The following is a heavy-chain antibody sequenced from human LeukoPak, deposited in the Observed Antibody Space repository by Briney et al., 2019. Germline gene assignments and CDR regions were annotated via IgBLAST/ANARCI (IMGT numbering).Heavy chain of an antibody. D-gene: IGHD3-16*01. V-gene: IGHV4-34*01. J-gene: IGHJ5*02. Sequence: SETLSLTCAVYGGSFSGYYWSWIRQPPGKGLEWIGEINHSGSTNYNPSLKSRVTISVDTSKNQFPLKLSSVTAADTAVYYCARWGKLLKYNWFDPWGQGTLVTVSS. CDR2: INHSGST. CDR3: ARWGKLLKYNWFDP. CDR1: GGSFSGYY.